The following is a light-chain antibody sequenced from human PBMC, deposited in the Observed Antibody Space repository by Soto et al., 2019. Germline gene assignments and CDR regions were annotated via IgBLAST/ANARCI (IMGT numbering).Light chain of an antibody. Sequence: QSALTQPPSASGTPGQRVTISCSGSTSNIASNTVNWYQQRPGTAPKLLIYITNQRPSGVPDRFSGSKSGTSASLAISGLQSEDEADYYCAAWDDSLSGVVFGGGTKLTVL. CDR1: TSNIASNT. J-gene: IGLJ3*02. V-gene: IGLV1-44*01. CDR2: ITN. CDR3: AAWDDSLSGVV.